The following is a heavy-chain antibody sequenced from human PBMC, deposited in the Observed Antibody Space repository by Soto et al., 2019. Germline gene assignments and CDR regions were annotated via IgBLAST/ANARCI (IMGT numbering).Heavy chain of an antibody. J-gene: IGHJ4*02. CDR2: ISYEGSTK. V-gene: IGHV3-30*18. CDR1: GFTFSSHG. Sequence: QVQLVESGGGVVQPGGSLRLSCAASGFTFSSHGMHWVRQAPGKGLEWVAVISYEGSTKNYADSVKGRFTISRDNSKNTLYLQVNSLRTEDTAVYYCAKDSSVAALGWGQGTLVTVSS. D-gene: IGHD6-6*01. CDR3: AKDSSVAALG.